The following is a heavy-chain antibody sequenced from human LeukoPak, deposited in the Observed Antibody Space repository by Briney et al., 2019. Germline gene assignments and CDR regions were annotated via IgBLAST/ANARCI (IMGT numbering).Heavy chain of an antibody. D-gene: IGHD5-24*01. V-gene: IGHV3-30*04. J-gene: IGHJ4*02. Sequence: GSLRLSCAASGFTFSNYAMHWVRQAPGKGLEWVAIVSHDGRNQYYAESVKGRFTISRDSSKNTVCLQMNSLRGGDTAVYYCGRAPSPPVTIDFWGQGTLVTVSS. CDR1: GFTFSNYA. CDR3: GRAPSPPVTIDF. CDR2: VSHDGRNQ.